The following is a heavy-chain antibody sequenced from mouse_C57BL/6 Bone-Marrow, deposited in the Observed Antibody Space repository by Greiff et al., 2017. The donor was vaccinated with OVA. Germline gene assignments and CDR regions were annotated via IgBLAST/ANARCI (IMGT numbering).Heavy chain of an antibody. V-gene: IGHV14-2*01. Sequence: EVQLQQSGAELVKPGASVKLSCTASGFNINDYYMPWVQQRTEKSLEWIGRIDPEDGETKYAPKVQGRSTITADKSSNTAYLQLSSLTSEDTAVYYCARNGYEGLAYWGQGTLVTVSA. CDR1: GFNINDYY. D-gene: IGHD2-2*01. J-gene: IGHJ3*01. CDR3: ARNGYEGLAY. CDR2: IDPEDGET.